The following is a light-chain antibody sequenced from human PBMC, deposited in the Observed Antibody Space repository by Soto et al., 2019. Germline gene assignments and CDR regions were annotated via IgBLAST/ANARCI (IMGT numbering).Light chain of an antibody. CDR2: GAS. CDR3: QQYGSSPPWT. V-gene: IGKV3-20*01. J-gene: IGKJ1*01. CDR1: QSDSSSF. Sequence: EIVLTQSPGTLSLSPGERATLSCRASQSDSSSFLPWDQQKRGQAPRLLIYGASSRATGIPDRFSGSGSGTDFTLTISRLEPEDFAVYYCQQYGSSPPWTFGQGTKVEIK.